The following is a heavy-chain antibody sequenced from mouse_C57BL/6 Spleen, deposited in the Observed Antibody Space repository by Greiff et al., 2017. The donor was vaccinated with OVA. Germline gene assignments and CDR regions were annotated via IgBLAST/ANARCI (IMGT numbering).Heavy chain of an antibody. CDR2: ISDGGSYT. D-gene: IGHD1-1*01. V-gene: IGHV5-4*01. J-gene: IGHJ4*01. CDR1: GFTFSSYA. CDR3: ASPDYYGSRVGHYYAMDY. Sequence: EVQLQESGGGLVKPGGSLKLSCAASGFTFSSYAMSWVRQTPEKRLAWVATISDGGSYTYYPDNVKGRFPISRDNAKNNLYLQMSHLKSEDTAMYYCASPDYYGSRVGHYYAMDYWGQGTSVTVSS.